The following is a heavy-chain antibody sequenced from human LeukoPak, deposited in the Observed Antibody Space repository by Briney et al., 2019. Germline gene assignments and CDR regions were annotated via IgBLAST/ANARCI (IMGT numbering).Heavy chain of an antibody. D-gene: IGHD2-2*01. V-gene: IGHV3-23*01. J-gene: IGHJ3*02. CDR2: ISGSGGST. Sequence: GGSLRLSCAASGFTFSSYAMSWVRQAPGKGLEWGSAISGSGGSTYYADSVKGRFTISRDNSKNTLYLQMNSLRDEATAVYYCATGSTSCPEAFDIWGQGTMVTVSS. CDR1: GFTFSSYA. CDR3: ATGSTSCPEAFDI.